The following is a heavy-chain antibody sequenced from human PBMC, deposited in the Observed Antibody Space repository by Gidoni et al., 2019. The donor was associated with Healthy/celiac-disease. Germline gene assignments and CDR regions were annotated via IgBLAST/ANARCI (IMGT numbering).Heavy chain of an antibody. V-gene: IGHV4-61*02. Sequence: QVQLQESGPGLVKPSQTLSLTCTVPGGSISSGSYYWSWIRQPAGKGLEWIGRIYTSGSTNYNPSLKSRVTISVDTSKNQFSLKLSSVTAADTAVYYCARDFRDYGSGSYYQDYWGQGTLVTVSS. D-gene: IGHD3-10*01. CDR3: ARDFRDYGSGSYYQDY. J-gene: IGHJ4*02. CDR2: IYTSGST. CDR1: GGSISSGSYY.